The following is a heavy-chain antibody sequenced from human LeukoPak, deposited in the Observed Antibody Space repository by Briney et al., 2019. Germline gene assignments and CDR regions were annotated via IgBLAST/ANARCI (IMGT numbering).Heavy chain of an antibody. D-gene: IGHD6-19*01. CDR3: ALSGWYRSIDY. J-gene: IGHJ4*02. CDR2: IYYSGST. CDR1: DGSISSYY. Sequence: SETLSLTCTVSDGSISSYYWSWIRQPPGKGLEWIGYIYYSGSTNYNPSLKSRVTISVDTSKNQFSLKLSSVTAADTAVYYCALSGWYRSIDYWGQGTLVTVSS. V-gene: IGHV4-59*08.